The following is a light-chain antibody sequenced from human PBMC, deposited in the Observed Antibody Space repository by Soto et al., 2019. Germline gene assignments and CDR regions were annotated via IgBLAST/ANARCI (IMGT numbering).Light chain of an antibody. CDR2: DAS. V-gene: IGKV3-11*01. Sequence: TQSPATVSLTPRARATLSCRTSQSVSSSLAWYQHKPGQAPRLPIYDASNRATGIPARFSGSGSGTDFTLTISSLQPEDCAVYYCQQRSYLFTVGGGTKVDNK. CDR1: QSVSSS. J-gene: IGKJ4*01. CDR3: QQRSYLFT.